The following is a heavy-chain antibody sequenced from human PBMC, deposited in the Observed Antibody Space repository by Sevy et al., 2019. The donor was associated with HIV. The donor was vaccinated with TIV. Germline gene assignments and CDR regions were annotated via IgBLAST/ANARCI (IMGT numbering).Heavy chain of an antibody. V-gene: IGHV3-7*03. CDR1: GFTFSSYW. CDR2: IKQDGSEK. Sequence: GGSLRLSCAASGFTFSSYWMSWVRQAPGKGLEWVANIKQDGSEKYYVDSVKGRFTISRDNAKNSLYLQMNSLRAEDTAVCYCARWSYCSSTSCYMGGYYYYGMDVWGQGTTVTVSS. J-gene: IGHJ6*02. CDR3: ARWSYCSSTSCYMGGYYYYGMDV. D-gene: IGHD2-2*01.